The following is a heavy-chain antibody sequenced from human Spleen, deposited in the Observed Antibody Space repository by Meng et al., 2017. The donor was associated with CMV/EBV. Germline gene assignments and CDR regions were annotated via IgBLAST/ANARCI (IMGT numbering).Heavy chain of an antibody. Sequence: SETLSLTCTVSGGSISNYYWSWIRQPPGKGLEWIGSIYYSGSTYYNPSLKSRVTISVDTSKNQFSLKLSSVTAADTAVYYCARVGAIVATNIYGMDVWGQGTTVTVSS. CDR1: GGSISNYY. CDR3: ARVGAIVATNIYGMDV. D-gene: IGHD5-12*01. V-gene: IGHV4-59*08. J-gene: IGHJ6*02. CDR2: IYYSGST.